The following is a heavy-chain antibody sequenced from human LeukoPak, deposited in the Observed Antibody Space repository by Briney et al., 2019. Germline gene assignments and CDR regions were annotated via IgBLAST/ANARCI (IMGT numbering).Heavy chain of an antibody. D-gene: IGHD2-15*01. CDR1: GFTFSSYG. CDR3: AKDLGIVVVVAAPGGMDV. V-gene: IGHV3-30*18. J-gene: IGHJ6*02. CDR2: ISYDGTNK. Sequence: GGSLRLSCEASGFTFSSYGMHWVRQAPGNGLEWVAVISYDGTNKYHADSVKGRFTICRDNSKTTLYLQMNSLRAEDTAVYYCAKDLGIVVVVAAPGGMDVWGQGTTVTVSS.